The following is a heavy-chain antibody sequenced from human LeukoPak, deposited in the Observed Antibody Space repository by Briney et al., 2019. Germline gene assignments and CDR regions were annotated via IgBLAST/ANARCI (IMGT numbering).Heavy chain of an antibody. CDR1: GYLINSGYC. CDR3: ASRATVANIYFDS. D-gene: IGHD5-12*01. V-gene: IGHV4-38-2*02. Sequence: SETLSLTCSVSGYLINSGYCWGWFRQSPGKGLEWIGSIYSTGDTYDKRSLKRRVSISVDSSKNQFSLKLRSVTAADTAVYYCASRATVANIYFDSWGQGNLDTVSS. CDR2: IYSTGDT. J-gene: IGHJ4*02.